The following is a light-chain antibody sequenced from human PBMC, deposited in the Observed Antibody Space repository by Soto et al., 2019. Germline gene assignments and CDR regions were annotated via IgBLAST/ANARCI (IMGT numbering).Light chain of an antibody. CDR2: GAS. V-gene: IGKV3-20*01. CDR1: QSVSSSY. J-gene: IGKJ1*01. CDR3: QQDGRT. Sequence: EIVLTQSPGTLSLSPGERATLSCRASQSVSSSYLAWYQQKFGQAPRLLIYGASSRATGIPDRFSGSGSGTDFTLTISRLEPEDFAVYYCQQDGRTFGQGTKVEIK.